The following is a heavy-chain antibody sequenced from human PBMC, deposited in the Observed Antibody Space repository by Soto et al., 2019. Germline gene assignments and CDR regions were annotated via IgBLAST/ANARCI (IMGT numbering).Heavy chain of an antibody. D-gene: IGHD1-26*01. CDR2: IYHSGST. Sequence: SETLSLTCAVSGGSISSGGYSWSWIRQPPGKGLEWIGYIYHSGSTYYNPSLKSRVTISVDRSKNQYSLKLSSVTAADTAVYYCARVGGQWELPRHYYGMDVWGQGTTVTVSS. J-gene: IGHJ6*02. CDR3: ARVGGQWELPRHYYGMDV. V-gene: IGHV4-30-2*01. CDR1: GGSISSGGYS.